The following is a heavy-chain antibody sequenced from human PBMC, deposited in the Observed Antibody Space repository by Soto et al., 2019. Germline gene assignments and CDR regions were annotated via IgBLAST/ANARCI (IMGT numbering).Heavy chain of an antibody. J-gene: IGHJ6*02. CDR2: IIPIFDTP. CDR1: GGTFSSYA. CDR3: ARARYCSKTTCRGAFSDYYFAMDV. D-gene: IGHD2-2*01. Sequence: QVQLVQSGAEVKKPGSSVKVSCKVSGGTFSSYAINWVRQAPGHGLEWTGGIIPIFDTPNYAQRFQGRVTISAAAPTLTAYMALRSLTSEDSSIYYCARARYCSKTTCRGAFSDYYFAMDVWGQGTTVTVSS. V-gene: IGHV1-69*01.